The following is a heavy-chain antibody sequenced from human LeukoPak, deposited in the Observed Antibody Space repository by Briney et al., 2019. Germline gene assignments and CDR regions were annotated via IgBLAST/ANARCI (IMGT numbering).Heavy chain of an antibody. Sequence: GGSLRLSCAASGFTFSSYAMSWVRQAPGKGLEWVSAISGSGGSTYYADSVKGRFTISRDNSKNTLYLQMNSLRAEDTAVYYCAKDQGSGWLRGVDWFDPWGQGTLVTVSS. V-gene: IGHV3-23*01. J-gene: IGHJ5*02. D-gene: IGHD6-19*01. CDR2: ISGSGGST. CDR3: AKDQGSGWLRGVDWFDP. CDR1: GFTFSSYA.